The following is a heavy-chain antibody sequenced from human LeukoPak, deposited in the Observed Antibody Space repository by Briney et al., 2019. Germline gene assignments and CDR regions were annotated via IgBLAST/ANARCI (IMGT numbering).Heavy chain of an antibody. CDR1: GYTLTSYD. J-gene: IGHJ4*02. Sequence: ASVKVSCKASGYTLTSYDINWVRQATGQGLEWMGWMNPNSGNTGYAQKFQGRVTMTRNTSISIAYMEVSSLRSEDTAVYYCARGTRGDILTGYSLGYWGQGTLVTVSS. CDR3: ARGTRGDILTGYSLGY. V-gene: IGHV1-8*01. CDR2: MNPNSGNT. D-gene: IGHD3-9*01.